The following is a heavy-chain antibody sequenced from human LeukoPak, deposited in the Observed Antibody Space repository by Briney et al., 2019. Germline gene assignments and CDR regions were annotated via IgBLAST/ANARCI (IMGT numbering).Heavy chain of an antibody. J-gene: IGHJ4*02. CDR3: AKHGYTASHYFLDF. CDR1: SGSINSYY. CDR2: IYTTGKT. V-gene: IGHV4-4*07. Sequence: SETLSLTCTVSSGSINSYYWGWVRQPAGRGLEWIGRIYTTGKTDYNPSLKSRLTMSVDTSKRQFSLNLTSVTAADTAIYFCAKHGYTASHYFLDFWSQGTLVTVSS. D-gene: IGHD3-16*01.